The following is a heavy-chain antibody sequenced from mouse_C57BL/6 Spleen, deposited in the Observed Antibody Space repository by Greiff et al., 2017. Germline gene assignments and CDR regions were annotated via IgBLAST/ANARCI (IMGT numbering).Heavy chain of an antibody. J-gene: IGHJ3*01. V-gene: IGHV1-26*01. CDR1: GYTFTDYY. Sequence: VQLQQSGPELVKPGASVKISCKASGYTFTDYYMNWVKQSHGKSLEWIGDINPNNGGTSYNQKFKGKATLTVDKSSSTAYMERRSLTSEDSAVYYCARTYYSTSFAYWGQGTLVTVSA. D-gene: IGHD2-5*01. CDR3: ARTYYSTSFAY. CDR2: INPNNGGT.